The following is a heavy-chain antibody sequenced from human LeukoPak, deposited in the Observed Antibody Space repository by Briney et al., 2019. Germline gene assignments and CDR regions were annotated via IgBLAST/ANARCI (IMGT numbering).Heavy chain of an antibody. V-gene: IGHV3-7*01. Sequence: GGSLRLSCTASGFTFSTYWMSWVRQAPGKGLEWVSNIKHDGSETYYVDSVKGRFTISRDNAKSSLYLQMNSLRAGDTAVYYCAREERYYDILTIYYRDYYYYYMDVWGKGTTVTVSS. CDR2: IKHDGSET. CDR1: GFTFSTYW. D-gene: IGHD3-9*01. J-gene: IGHJ6*03. CDR3: AREERYYDILTIYYRDYYYYYMDV.